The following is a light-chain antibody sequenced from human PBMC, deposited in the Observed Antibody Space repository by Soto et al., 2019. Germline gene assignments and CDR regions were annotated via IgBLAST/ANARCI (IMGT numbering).Light chain of an antibody. J-gene: IGLJ2*01. CDR1: SSNIGAGYD. CDR2: GNR. CDR3: QSYDSSLSGSV. V-gene: IGLV1-40*01. Sequence: QPVLTQPPSVSGAPGQRVTISCTGSSSNIGAGYDVHWYHQLPGTAPKLLIHGNRNRPSGVPDRFSGSKSGTSASLAITGLQAEDEADYYCQSYDSSLSGSVFGGGTKLTVL.